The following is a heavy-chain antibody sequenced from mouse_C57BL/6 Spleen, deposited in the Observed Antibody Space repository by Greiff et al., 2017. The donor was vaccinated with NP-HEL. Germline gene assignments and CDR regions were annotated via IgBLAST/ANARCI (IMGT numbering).Heavy chain of an antibody. V-gene: IGHV6-3*01. Sequence: EVMLVESGGGLVQPGGSMKLSCVASGFTFSNYWMNWVRQSPEKGLEWVAQIRLKSDNYATHYAESVKGRFTISRDDSKSSVYLQMNNLRAEDTGIYYCTGTGRFPFAYWGQGTLVTVSA. CDR2: IRLKSDNYAT. CDR3: TGTGRFPFAY. CDR1: GFTFSNYW. J-gene: IGHJ3*01.